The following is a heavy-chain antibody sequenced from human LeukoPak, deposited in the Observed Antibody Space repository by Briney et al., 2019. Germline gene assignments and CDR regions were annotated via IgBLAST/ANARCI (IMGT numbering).Heavy chain of an antibody. V-gene: IGHV3-23*01. J-gene: IGHJ4*02. D-gene: IGHD3-3*01. Sequence: QSGGSLRLSCAASGFTVSSNYMSWVRQAPGKGLEWVSAISGSGGSTYYADSVKGRFTISRDNSKNTLYLQMNSLRAEDTAVYYCAPGRDFPLPEPYAYWGQGTLVTVSS. CDR3: APGRDFPLPEPYAY. CDR2: ISGSGGST. CDR1: GFTVSSNY.